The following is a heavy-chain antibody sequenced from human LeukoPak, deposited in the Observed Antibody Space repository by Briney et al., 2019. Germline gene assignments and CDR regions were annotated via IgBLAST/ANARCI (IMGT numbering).Heavy chain of an antibody. D-gene: IGHD3-3*01. V-gene: IGHV1-24*01. J-gene: IGHJ4*02. CDR2: FDSEDGEP. Sequence: ASVKVSFKVTGYTLTELSMHWLRQAPGTGIEWMGGFDSEDGEPISATKFQGKVTMTEDTSKDTAFTALSSLTSGNTAVYYCATVPQVPPLGFLEWLSLDYWGQGTLVTVSS. CDR3: ATVPQVPPLGFLEWLSLDY. CDR1: GYTLTELS.